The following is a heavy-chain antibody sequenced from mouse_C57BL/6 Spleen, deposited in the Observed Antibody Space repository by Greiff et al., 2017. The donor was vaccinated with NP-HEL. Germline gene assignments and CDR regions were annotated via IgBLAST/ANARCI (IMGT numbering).Heavy chain of an antibody. CDR3: ARRERGGWFAY. CDR1: GYTFTSYW. J-gene: IGHJ3*01. Sequence: VQLQQSGAELVMPGASVKLSCKASGYTFTSYWMHWVKQRPGQGLEWIGEIDPSDSYTNYNQKFKGKSTLTVDKSSSTAYMQLSSLTSEDSAVYYCARRERGGWFAYWGQGTLVTVSA. CDR2: IDPSDSYT. V-gene: IGHV1-69*01.